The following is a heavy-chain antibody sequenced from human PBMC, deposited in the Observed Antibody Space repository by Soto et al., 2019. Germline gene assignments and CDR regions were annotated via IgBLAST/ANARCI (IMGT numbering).Heavy chain of an antibody. V-gene: IGHV1-69*13. Sequence: SVEVSCKASGGTFSSYPINWVRQAPGQGLEWLGEIIPIFGTTDYAQKFQGRVTLTADESTNTAYMELSSLRSEDTAVYYCATNVDNGYYVRWFDPWGQGTLVTVSS. J-gene: IGHJ5*02. CDR1: GGTFSSYP. CDR2: IIPIFGTT. CDR3: ATNVDNGYYVRWFDP. D-gene: IGHD3-22*01.